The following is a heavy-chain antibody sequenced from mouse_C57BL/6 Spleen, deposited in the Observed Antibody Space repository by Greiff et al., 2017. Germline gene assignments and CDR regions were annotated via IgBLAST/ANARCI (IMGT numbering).Heavy chain of an antibody. CDR1: GYTFTSYG. CDR3: ARGDVTTGYAMDY. J-gene: IGHJ4*01. V-gene: IGHV1-81*01. Sequence: QVQLQQSGAELARPGASVKLSCKASGYTFTSYGISWVKQRTGQGLEWIGEIYPRSGNTYYNEKFKGKATLTADKSSSTAYMELRSLTSADSAVYFCARGDVTTGYAMDYWGQGTSVTVSS. D-gene: IGHD2-12*01. CDR2: IYPRSGNT.